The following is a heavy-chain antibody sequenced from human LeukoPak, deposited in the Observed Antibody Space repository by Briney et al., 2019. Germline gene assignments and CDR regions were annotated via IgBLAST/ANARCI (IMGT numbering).Heavy chain of an antibody. CDR1: GFTFSSYS. J-gene: IGHJ3*02. CDR2: ISSSSSYI. Sequence: GGSLRLSCAASGFTFSSYSMNWVRQAPGKGLEWVSSISSSSSYIYYADSVKGRFTISRDNAKNSLYLQMNSLRAEDTAVYYCARDRGVGIGAFDIWGQGTVVTVSS. D-gene: IGHD6-13*01. V-gene: IGHV3-21*01. CDR3: ARDRGVGIGAFDI.